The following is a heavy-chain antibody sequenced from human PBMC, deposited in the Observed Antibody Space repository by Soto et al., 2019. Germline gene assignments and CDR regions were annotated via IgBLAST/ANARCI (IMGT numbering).Heavy chain of an antibody. CDR2: INHSGST. CDR1: GGSFSGYY. J-gene: IGHJ4*02. CDR3: ATDKITGLFDY. D-gene: IGHD2-8*02. V-gene: IGHV4-34*01. Sequence: QVQLQQWGAGLLKPSETLSLTCAVYGGSFSGYYWTWIRQPPGTGLEWIGEINHSGSTNYNPSLKSRVTISVDTSKKQFSLKLTSVTAADTTVYYCATDKITGLFDYWGQGTRVTVSS.